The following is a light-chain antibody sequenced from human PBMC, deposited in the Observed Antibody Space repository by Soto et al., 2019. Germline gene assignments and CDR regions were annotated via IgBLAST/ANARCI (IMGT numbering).Light chain of an antibody. CDR2: DAS. J-gene: IGKJ2*01. V-gene: IGKV1-39*01. CDR1: QSISSH. Sequence: DIQMTQSPSSLSAFVGDRVTVTCRASQSISSHLNWYQQKPGKAPKLLIYDASSLQSGIPSRFSGSGSGTDFTLTISSLQPEDFATYYCQQSYSTPYTFGQGTKLEIK. CDR3: QQSYSTPYT.